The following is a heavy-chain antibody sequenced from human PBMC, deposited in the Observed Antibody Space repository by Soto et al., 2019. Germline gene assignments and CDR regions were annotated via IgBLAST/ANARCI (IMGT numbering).Heavy chain of an antibody. V-gene: IGHV3-33*01. CDR2: IWYDGSNK. J-gene: IGHJ6*04. Sequence: GGSLRLSCAASGFTFSSYGMHWVRQAPGKGLEWVAVIWYDGSNKYYADSVKGRFTISRDNSKNTLYLQMNSLRAEDTAVYYCARGSTYYDFWSGSRYYYYGMDVWGKGTTVTVSS. D-gene: IGHD3-3*01. CDR3: ARGSTYYDFWSGSRYYYYGMDV. CDR1: GFTFSSYG.